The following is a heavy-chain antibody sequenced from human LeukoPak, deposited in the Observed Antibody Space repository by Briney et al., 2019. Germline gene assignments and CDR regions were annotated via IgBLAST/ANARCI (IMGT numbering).Heavy chain of an antibody. J-gene: IGHJ4*02. CDR1: GFTFSSYA. CDR3: AKHNSSLYNVY. Sequence: GGSLRLSCAASGFTFSSYAMSWVRQAPGKGLEWVSAIGGSAGNTYYADSVKGRFTISRDNSKNTLYLQMNSLIAEDTAVYYCAKHNSSLYNVYWGQGTLVTVSS. CDR2: IGGSAGNT. V-gene: IGHV3-23*01. D-gene: IGHD6-13*01.